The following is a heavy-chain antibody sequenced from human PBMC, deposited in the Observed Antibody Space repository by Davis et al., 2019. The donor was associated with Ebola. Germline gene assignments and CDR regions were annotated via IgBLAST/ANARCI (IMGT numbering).Heavy chain of an antibody. CDR3: ARLRGYCSSTSCYSPYYYGMDV. CDR2: IYPGDSDT. CDR1: GYSFTSYW. Sequence: GESLKISCKGSGYSFTSYWISWVRQMPGKGLEWMGIIYPGDSDTRYSPSFQGQVTISADKSISTAYLQWSSLKASDTAMYYCARLRGYCSSTSCYSPYYYGMDVWGQGTTVTVSS. V-gene: IGHV5-51*01. D-gene: IGHD2-2*02. J-gene: IGHJ6*02.